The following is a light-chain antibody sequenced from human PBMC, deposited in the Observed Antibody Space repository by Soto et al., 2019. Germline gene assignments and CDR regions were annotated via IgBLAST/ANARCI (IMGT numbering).Light chain of an antibody. CDR3: SSYTSSSPYV. V-gene: IGLV2-14*01. Sequence: QSALTQPASVSGSPGQSITISCTGTSSDVGGYNYVSWYQQHPGKAPKLMIYDVSNRPSGVSNRFSGSKSGNTASLTISGLQAEDEADYSCSSYTSSSPYVFGPGTEVTVL. J-gene: IGLJ1*01. CDR1: SSDVGGYNY. CDR2: DVS.